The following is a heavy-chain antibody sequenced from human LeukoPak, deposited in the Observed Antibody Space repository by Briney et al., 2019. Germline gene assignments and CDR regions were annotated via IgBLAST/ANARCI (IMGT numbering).Heavy chain of an antibody. CDR3: ARAGIAAAYYYMDV. Sequence: PSETLSLTCTVSGGSISSYYWNWIRQPPGKGLEWIGYIYYGGSTNYNPSLKSRVTISVDTSKNQFSLKLSSVTAADTAVYYCARAGIAAAYYYMDVWGRGTTVTVSS. D-gene: IGHD6-13*01. CDR1: GGSISSYY. J-gene: IGHJ6*03. V-gene: IGHV4-59*01. CDR2: IYYGGST.